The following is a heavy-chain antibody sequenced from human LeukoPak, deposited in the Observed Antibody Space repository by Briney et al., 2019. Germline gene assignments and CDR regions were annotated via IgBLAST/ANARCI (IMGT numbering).Heavy chain of an antibody. CDR2: ISANNDNA. CDR1: GYTSTSHG. J-gene: IGHJ5*01. CDR3: ARDLGSSTTNRWFDS. Sequence: ASVKVSCKASGYTSTSHGISWVRQAPGQGLEWMGWISANNDNANYAQKLQGRVTMTTDTSTGTAYMELRSLRSDDTAVYYCARDLGSSTTNRWFDSWGQGTLVTVSS. D-gene: IGHD2-2*01. V-gene: IGHV1-18*01.